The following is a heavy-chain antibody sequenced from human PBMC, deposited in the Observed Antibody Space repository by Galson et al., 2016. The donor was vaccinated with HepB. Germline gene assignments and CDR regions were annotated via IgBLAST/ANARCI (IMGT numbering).Heavy chain of an antibody. Sequence: SLRLSCAASGFTFSNYGMEWVRQAPGKGLEWMAIIWFDASNKYYGDSVKGRFTISRDNSKNTLYLQMNSLRAEDTAFYYCARQNRRTTVTSPLDYWGQGTLVTVSS. CDR2: IWFDASNK. CDR3: ARQNRRTTVTSPLDY. J-gene: IGHJ4*02. D-gene: IGHD4-17*01. V-gene: IGHV3-33*01. CDR1: GFTFSNYG.